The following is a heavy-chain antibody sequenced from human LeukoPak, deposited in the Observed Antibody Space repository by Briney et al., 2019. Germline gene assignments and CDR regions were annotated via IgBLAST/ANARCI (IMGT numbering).Heavy chain of an antibody. CDR2: IYYDGRT. D-gene: IGHD6-19*01. J-gene: IGHJ4*02. V-gene: IGHV4-38-2*02. Sequence: SETLSLTCIVSGYSITSGYFWDWIRQPPGMGLEWIGTIYYDGRTFYNPSLKSRVTISSDTSKNQFSLKVRSVTAADTAVYHCATGYSNGWTSDFDYWGQGARVTVSS. CDR1: GYSITSGYF. CDR3: ATGYSNGWTSDFDY.